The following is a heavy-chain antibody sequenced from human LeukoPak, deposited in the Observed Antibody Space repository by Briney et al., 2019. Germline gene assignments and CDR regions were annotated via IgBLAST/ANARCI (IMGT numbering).Heavy chain of an antibody. Sequence: MSSETLSLTCTVSGGPITSYYWSWIRQPPGKGLEWIGYIYNSGYTNYNPSLKSRVTISVDTSRNQSSLKLSSVTAADTAVYYCARGTNYGSGTYHYWGQGTLVTVSS. J-gene: IGHJ4*02. V-gene: IGHV4-59*01. CDR2: IYNSGYT. D-gene: IGHD3-10*01. CDR3: ARGTNYGSGTYHY. CDR1: GGPITSYY.